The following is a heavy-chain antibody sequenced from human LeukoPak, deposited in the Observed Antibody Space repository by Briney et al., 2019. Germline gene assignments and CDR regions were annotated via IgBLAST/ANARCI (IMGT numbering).Heavy chain of an antibody. CDR1: GFTVSTYY. CDR2: IYSGGST. D-gene: IGHD2-2*01. CDR3: ARGLGYCTSTTCLLPFDY. Sequence: GGSLRLSSASPGFTVSTYYMTWVRQAPGKGLECVSVIYSGGSTYYADSVKGRFTVSRDNSKNTLYLQMNSLRAEDTAMYYCARGLGYCTSTTCLLPFDYWGQGTLVTVSS. J-gene: IGHJ4*02. V-gene: IGHV3-53*01.